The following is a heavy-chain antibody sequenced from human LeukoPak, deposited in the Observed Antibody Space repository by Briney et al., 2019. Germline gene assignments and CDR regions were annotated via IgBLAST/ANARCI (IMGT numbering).Heavy chain of an antibody. Sequence: ASVKASCKASGYTFTGYYMHWVRQAPGQGLEWMGWINPNSGGTNYAQKFQGRVTMTRDTSISTAYMELSRLRSDDTAVYYYAREDAYYEYSSSLGAFDIWGQGTMVTVSS. CDR1: GYTFTGYY. J-gene: IGHJ3*02. CDR3: AREDAYYEYSSSLGAFDI. D-gene: IGHD6-6*01. V-gene: IGHV1-2*02. CDR2: INPNSGGT.